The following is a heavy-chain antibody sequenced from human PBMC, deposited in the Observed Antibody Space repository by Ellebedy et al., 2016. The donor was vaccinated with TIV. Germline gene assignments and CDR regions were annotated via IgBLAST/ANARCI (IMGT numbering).Heavy chain of an antibody. J-gene: IGHJ4*02. D-gene: IGHD3-10*01. V-gene: IGHV1-69*13. CDR3: ARVKALGSGPLDY. CDR1: GGTFSSYA. CDR2: IIPIFGTA. Sequence: SVKVSCXASGGTFSSYAISWVRQAPGQGLEWMGGIIPIFGTANYAQKFQGRVTITADESTSTAYMELSSLRSEDTAVYYCARVKALGSGPLDYWGQGTLVTVSS.